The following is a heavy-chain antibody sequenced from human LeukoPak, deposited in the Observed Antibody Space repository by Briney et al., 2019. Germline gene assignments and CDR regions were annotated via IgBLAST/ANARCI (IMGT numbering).Heavy chain of an antibody. CDR2: IIPIFGTA. CDR1: GGTFSSYA. Sequence: SVKVSCKASGGTFSSYAISWVRQAPGQGLEWMGGIIPIFGTANYAQKFQGRVTITADESTSTAYMELSSLRSEGTAVYYCARVPPLFLEGHYYYYMDVWGKGTTVTVSS. V-gene: IGHV1-69*13. D-gene: IGHD3-3*01. J-gene: IGHJ6*03. CDR3: ARVPPLFLEGHYYYYMDV.